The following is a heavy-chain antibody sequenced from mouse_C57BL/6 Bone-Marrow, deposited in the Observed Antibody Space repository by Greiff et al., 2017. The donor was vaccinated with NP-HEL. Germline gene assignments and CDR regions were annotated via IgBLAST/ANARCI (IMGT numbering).Heavy chain of an antibody. CDR2: ISSKSSNYAT. D-gene: IGHD2-3*01. Sequence: DVMLVESGGGLVQPKGSLKLSCAASGFTFNTYAMHWVRQAPGTGLEWVARISSKSSNYATYYADSVNDRFTISRDDSKSMLYLQLNNLKTEDTAMYYCGREWWLLAFPWFSYWGQGTLVTVSA. J-gene: IGHJ3*01. CDR3: GREWWLLAFPWFSY. V-gene: IGHV10-3*01. CDR1: GFTFNTYA.